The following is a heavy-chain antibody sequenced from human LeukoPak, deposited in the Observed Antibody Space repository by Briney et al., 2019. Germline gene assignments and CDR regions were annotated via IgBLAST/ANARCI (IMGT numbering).Heavy chain of an antibody. V-gene: IGHV3-30*18. CDR2: ISYDGSNK. D-gene: IGHD3-22*01. CDR3: AKSSSGYLFDY. Sequence: GGSLRLSCAASGFTFSSYGMHWVRQAPGKGLERVAVISYDGSNKYYADSVKGRFTISRDNSKNTLYLQMNSLRAEDTAVYYCAKSSSGYLFDYWGQGTLVTVSS. J-gene: IGHJ4*02. CDR1: GFTFSSYG.